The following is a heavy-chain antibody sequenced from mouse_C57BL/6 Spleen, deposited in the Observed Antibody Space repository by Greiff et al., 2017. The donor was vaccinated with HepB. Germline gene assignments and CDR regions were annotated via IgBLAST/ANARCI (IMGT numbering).Heavy chain of an antibody. CDR1: GYTFTSYW. J-gene: IGHJ4*01. V-gene: IGHV1-61*01. CDR3: ARCDDADY. Sequence: VQLQQPGAELVRPGSSVKLSCKASGYTFTSYWMDWVKQRPGQGLEWIGNIYPSDSETHYNQKFKDKATLTVDKSSSTAYMQLSSLTSEDSAVYDCARCDDADYWGQGTTVTVSS. CDR2: IYPSDSET. D-gene: IGHD2-3*01.